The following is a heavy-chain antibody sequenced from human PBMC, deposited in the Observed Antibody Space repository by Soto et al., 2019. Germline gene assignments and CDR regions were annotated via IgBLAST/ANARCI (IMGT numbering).Heavy chain of an antibody. D-gene: IGHD6-13*01. CDR1: GFTFSSYA. J-gene: IGHJ6*02. V-gene: IGHV3-23*01. CDR2: ISGSGGST. CDR3: AKQAAAGTKRGLTPKWRYYYGMDV. Sequence: GGSLRLSCAASGFTFSSYAMSWVRQAPGKGLEWVSAISGSGGSTYYADSVKGRFTISRDNSKNTLYLQMNSLRAEDTAVYYCAKQAAAGTKRGLTPKWRYYYGMDVWGQGTTVTVSS.